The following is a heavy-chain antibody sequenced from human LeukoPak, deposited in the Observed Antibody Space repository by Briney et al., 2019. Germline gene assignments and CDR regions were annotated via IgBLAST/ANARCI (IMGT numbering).Heavy chain of an antibody. Sequence: PGGSLRLSCAASGFTLRLYGMSWVRQAPGRGLEWVSGISVRGDQTDYADSVKGRFTISRDNSKNTLYLQMNSLRAEDTAVYYCAKDIKRIAVAGFDSDYWGQGTLVTVSS. CDR1: GFTLRLYG. J-gene: IGHJ4*02. V-gene: IGHV3-23*01. D-gene: IGHD6-19*01. CDR2: ISVRGDQT. CDR3: AKDIKRIAVAGFDSDY.